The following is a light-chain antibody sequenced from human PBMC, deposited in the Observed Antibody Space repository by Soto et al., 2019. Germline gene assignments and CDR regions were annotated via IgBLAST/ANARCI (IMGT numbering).Light chain of an antibody. CDR3: SSYAGSNMMV. Sequence: QSALTQPPSASGSPGQSVTISCTGTSSDIGAYNFVSWYQQHPGKAPKVMIYEVSERPSGVPDRFSGSKSGNTASLTVSGLQGEDEADYYCSSYAGSNMMVIGGGTKLTVL. CDR2: EVS. V-gene: IGLV2-8*01. J-gene: IGLJ3*02. CDR1: SSDIGAYNF.